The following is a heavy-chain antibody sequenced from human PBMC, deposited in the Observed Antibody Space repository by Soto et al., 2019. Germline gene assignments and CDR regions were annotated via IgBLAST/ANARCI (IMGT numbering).Heavy chain of an antibody. V-gene: IGHV6-1*01. CDR3: ARGRPAYYGMDV. Sequence: PSQTLSLTCVISGYSVSSNSAAWNWIRQSPSRGLEWLGRTYYRSKWYNDYAVSVKSRITISPDTSKNQFSLQLNSVTPEDTAVYFCARGRPAYYGMDVWGQGTTVTVSS. CDR1: GYSVSSNSAA. J-gene: IGHJ6*02. CDR2: TYYRSKWYN.